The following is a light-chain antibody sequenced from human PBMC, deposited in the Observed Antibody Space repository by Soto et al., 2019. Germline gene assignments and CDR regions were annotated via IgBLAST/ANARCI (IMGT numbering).Light chain of an antibody. CDR1: QSVSSY. J-gene: IGKJ1*01. V-gene: IGKV3-11*01. Sequence: EIVWTQSPATLALSPGERATRSCRASQSVSSYLAWCQQKPGQAPRLLIYDASNSATGTPASVSGSGFGTDFPLPISRLEPADFAACSCRRCSNWPWTFLQGT. CDR2: DAS. CDR3: RRCSNWPWT.